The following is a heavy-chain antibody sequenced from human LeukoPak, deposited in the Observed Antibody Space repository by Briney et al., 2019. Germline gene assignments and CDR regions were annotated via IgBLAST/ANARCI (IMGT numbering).Heavy chain of an antibody. V-gene: IGHV3-48*03. D-gene: IGHD5-18*01. CDR2: ISSSGSTI. CDR3: ARDGGYSYGFDY. J-gene: IGHJ4*02. Sequence: GGSLRLSCAASGFTFSGYEMNWVRQAPGKGLEWVSYISSSGSTIYYADSVKGRFTISRDNAKNSLYLQMNSLRAEDTAVYYCARDGGYSYGFDYWGQGTLVTVSS. CDR1: GFTFSGYE.